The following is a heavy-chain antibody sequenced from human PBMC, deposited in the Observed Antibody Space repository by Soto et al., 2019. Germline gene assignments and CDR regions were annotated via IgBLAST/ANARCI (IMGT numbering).Heavy chain of an antibody. J-gene: IGHJ4*02. V-gene: IGHV3-30-3*01. CDR3: AKDVGQRYCSGGSCPHTGY. CDR1: GFTFSSYA. CDR2: ISYDGSNK. D-gene: IGHD2-15*01. Sequence: GGSLRLSCAASGFTFSSYAMHWVRQAPGKGLEWVAVISYDGSNKYYADSVKGRFTISRDNSKNTLYLQMNSLRAEDTAVYYCAKDVGQRYCSGGSCPHTGYWGQGTLVTVSS.